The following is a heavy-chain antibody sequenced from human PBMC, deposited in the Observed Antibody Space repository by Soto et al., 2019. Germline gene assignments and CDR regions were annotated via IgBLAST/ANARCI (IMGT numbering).Heavy chain of an antibody. CDR1: GFTFNAYA. CDR3: AKDREGSSWHWRENYFDP. Sequence: GGSLRLSCAASGFTFNAYAMSWVRQAPGKGLEWVSVITGSGGSTYYVDSVKGRFTVSRDNSKNTLYLQMNSLRVEDTAVYYCAKDREGSSWHWRENYFDPWGQGTLVTVSS. V-gene: IGHV3-23*01. CDR2: ITGSGGST. J-gene: IGHJ5*02. D-gene: IGHD6-13*01.